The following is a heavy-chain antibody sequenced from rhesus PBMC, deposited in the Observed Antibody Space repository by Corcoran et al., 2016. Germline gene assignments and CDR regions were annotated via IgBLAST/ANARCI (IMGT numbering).Heavy chain of an antibody. D-gene: IGHD4-23*01. CDR1: GFTFSSYG. J-gene: IGHJ6*01. V-gene: IGHV3S25*01. CDR3: AKDLLREYSTYGLVS. CDR2: INSGGGST. Sequence: EVQLVESGGGLVQPGGSLRLSCAGSGFTFSSYGMYWVRQAPGKGLEWISAINSGGGSTYYADSVKGQFTISRDNSKNTLSLQMNSLRAEDTAVYYCAKDLLREYSTYGLVSWGQGVVVTVSS.